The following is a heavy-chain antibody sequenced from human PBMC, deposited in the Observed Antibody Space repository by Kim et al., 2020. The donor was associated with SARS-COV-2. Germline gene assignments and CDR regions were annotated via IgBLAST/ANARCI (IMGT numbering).Heavy chain of an antibody. CDR3: ARLAAAGTPFGFSY. D-gene: IGHD6-13*01. CDR2: INHSGST. V-gene: IGHV4-34*01. CDR1: GGSFSGYY. Sequence: SETLSLTCAVYGGSFSGYYWSWIRQPPGKGLEWIGEINHSGSTNYNPSLKSRVTISVDTSKNQFSLKLSSVTAADTAVYYCARLAAAGTPFGFSYWGQGTLVTVSS. J-gene: IGHJ4*02.